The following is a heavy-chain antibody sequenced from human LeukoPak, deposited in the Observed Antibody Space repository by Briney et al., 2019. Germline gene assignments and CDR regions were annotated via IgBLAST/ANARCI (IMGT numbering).Heavy chain of an antibody. CDR2: INPNSGGT. CDR3: AREWELNSFDY. D-gene: IGHD1-26*01. Sequence: GSVEVSCKASGYTFTGYYMHWVRQAPGQGLEWMGWINPNSGGTNYAQKFQGRVTMTRDTSISTAYMELSRLRSDDTAVYYCAREWELNSFDYWGQGTLVTVSS. J-gene: IGHJ4*02. CDR1: GYTFTGYY. V-gene: IGHV1-2*02.